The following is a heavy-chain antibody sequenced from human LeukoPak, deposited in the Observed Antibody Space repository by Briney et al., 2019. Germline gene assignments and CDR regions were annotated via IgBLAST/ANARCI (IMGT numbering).Heavy chain of an antibody. CDR1: GFTFSSYW. D-gene: IGHD4-17*01. CDR2: IYYSGST. Sequence: PGGSLRLSCAASGFTFSSYWMSWVRQPPGKGLEWIGSIYYSGSTYYNPSLKSRVTISVDTTKNKFSLKLSSVTAADTAGYYCGREEGRKLSAVTTVNGYWGQGTLLSVSS. CDR3: GREEGRKLSAVTTVNGY. J-gene: IGHJ4*02. V-gene: IGHV4-39*07.